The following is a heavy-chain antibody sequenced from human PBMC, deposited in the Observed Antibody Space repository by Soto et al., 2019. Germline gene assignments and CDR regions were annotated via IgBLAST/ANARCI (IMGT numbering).Heavy chain of an antibody. CDR3: ARGPTWIQLWWSFDC. CDR2: IYPGDSDT. D-gene: IGHD5-18*01. J-gene: IGHJ4*02. Sequence: GESLKISCKGSGYSFTSYWIGWVRQMPGKGLEWMGIIYPGDSDTRYSPSFQGQVTISADKSISTAYLQWSSLKASDTAMYYCARGPTWIQLWWSFDCWGQGTLVTVSS. CDR1: GYSFTSYW. V-gene: IGHV5-51*01.